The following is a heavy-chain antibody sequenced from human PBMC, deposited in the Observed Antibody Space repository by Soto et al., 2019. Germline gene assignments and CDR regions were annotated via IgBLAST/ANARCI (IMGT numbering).Heavy chain of an antibody. CDR2: ISYIGNT. V-gene: IGHV4-59*02. D-gene: IGHD2-8*02. CDR3: ARDKITGLFDY. J-gene: IGHJ4*02. CDR1: DGSVSSYY. Sequence: SETLSLTCTVSDGSVSSYYWSWIRQPPGKGLEFIGYISYIGNTNYNPSLKSRVTISVDTSKNQFSLKLTSVTAADTAVYYCARDKITGLFDYWGQGTLVTVSS.